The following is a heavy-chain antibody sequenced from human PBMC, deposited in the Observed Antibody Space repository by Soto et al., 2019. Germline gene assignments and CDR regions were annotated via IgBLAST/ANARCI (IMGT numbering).Heavy chain of an antibody. J-gene: IGHJ6*03. D-gene: IGHD4-17*01. V-gene: IGHV3-21*01. CDR2: IITTSDHT. CDR1: GFSFSNYS. Sequence: LRLSCAASGFSFSNYSMNWVRQAPGKGLEWVSFIITTSDHTYYSDSVKGRFTISRDNAKNSLYLQMNSLRVEDTAVYYSARGHYGDYIYTYMDVWGKGTTVTVSS. CDR3: ARGHYGDYIYTYMDV.